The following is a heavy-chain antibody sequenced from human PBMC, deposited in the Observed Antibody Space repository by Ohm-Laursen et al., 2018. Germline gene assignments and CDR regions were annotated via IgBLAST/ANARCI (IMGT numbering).Heavy chain of an antibody. J-gene: IGHJ4*02. V-gene: IGHV3-7*01. D-gene: IGHD3-3*01. CDR1: GFTFSRYW. CDR2: INRDGSGK. Sequence: SLRLSCAATGFTFSRYWMNWIRQVPGKGLEWVANINRDGSGKYYGDSVNGRFTISRDNAKNSLHLEMNSLRAEDTAVYYCAKDRYDFLSGYYGPGDYWGQGTLVTVSS. CDR3: AKDRYDFLSGYYGPGDY.